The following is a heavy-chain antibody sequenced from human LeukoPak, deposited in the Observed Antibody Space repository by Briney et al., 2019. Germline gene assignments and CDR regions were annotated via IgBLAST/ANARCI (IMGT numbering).Heavy chain of an antibody. V-gene: IGHV3-74*01. Sequence: PGGSLRLSCAASGLTFSSHWMHWVRQAPGKGLVWVSRINSDGSTTSYADSVKGRFTISRDNAKNTLYLQMNSLRAEDTAVYYCARDDYGGRGEFDYWGQGTLVTASS. D-gene: IGHD4-23*01. CDR3: ARDDYGGRGEFDY. CDR1: GLTFSSHW. J-gene: IGHJ4*02. CDR2: INSDGSTT.